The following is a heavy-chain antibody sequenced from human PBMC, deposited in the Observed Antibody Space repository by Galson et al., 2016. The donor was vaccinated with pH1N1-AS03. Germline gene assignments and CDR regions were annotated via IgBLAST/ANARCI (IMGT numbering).Heavy chain of an antibody. D-gene: IGHD4-17*01. J-gene: IGHJ4*02. CDR2: IIPILGIT. CDR3: ARDTSTTATTRFDC. V-gene: IGHV1-69*04. Sequence: SVKVSCKASGGTFSSDAISWVRQAPGQGLEWMGRIIPILGITDYAQKFQGRVTITADKSTSTAYMELSSLRSEDTAVYYCARDTSTTATTRFDCWGQGTLVTISS. CDR1: GGTFSSDA.